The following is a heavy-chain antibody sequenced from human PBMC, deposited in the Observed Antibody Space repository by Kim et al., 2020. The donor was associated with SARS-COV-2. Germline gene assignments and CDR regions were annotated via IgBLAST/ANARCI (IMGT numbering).Heavy chain of an antibody. Sequence: GGSLRLSCAASGFAFNGNAMHWVRQRPGKGLEWVSSISGSSSNREYVDSVKGRFTISRDNAKSTLYLQMNSLRAEDTALYYCAKDAYYALDFWGQGTLVIVSS. CDR3: AKDAYYALDF. CDR2: ISGSSSNR. J-gene: IGHJ4*02. V-gene: IGHV3-9*01. D-gene: IGHD3-22*01. CDR1: GFAFNGNA.